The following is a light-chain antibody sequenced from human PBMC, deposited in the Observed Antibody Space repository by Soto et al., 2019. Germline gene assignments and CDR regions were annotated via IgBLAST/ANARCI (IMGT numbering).Light chain of an antibody. V-gene: IGKV3-20*01. CDR1: ESFSSSY. Sequence: EIVLTQSPVTLSLSPGERATLSCRSTESFSSSYLAWYQQRRGQAPRLLIYGASNRATGIPDRFSGSGSRTDFTLTISRLEPEDFAVYYCHQYGTSPTFGPGTKVDFK. J-gene: IGKJ3*01. CDR2: GAS. CDR3: HQYGTSPT.